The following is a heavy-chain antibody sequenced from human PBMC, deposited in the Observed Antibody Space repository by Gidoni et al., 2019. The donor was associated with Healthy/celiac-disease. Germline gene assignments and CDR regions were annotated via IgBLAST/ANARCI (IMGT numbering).Heavy chain of an antibody. V-gene: IGHV4-38-2*02. CDR3: AREWYSGSYKAGSDY. CDR1: GYSISSGYY. D-gene: IGHD1-26*01. J-gene: IGHJ4*02. CDR2: IDHSGST. Sequence: QVQLQESGPGLVKPSETLSLTCAVSGYSISSGYYWGWIRQPPGKGLEWIGSIDHSGSTYYNPSLKSRVTISVDTSKNQFSLKLSSVTAADTAVYYCAREWYSGSYKAGSDYWGQGTLVTVSS.